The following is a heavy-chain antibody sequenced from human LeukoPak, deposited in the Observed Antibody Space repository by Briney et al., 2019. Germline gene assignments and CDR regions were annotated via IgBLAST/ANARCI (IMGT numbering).Heavy chain of an antibody. CDR2: MSSSGSP. CDR1: GGSMSNYF. J-gene: IGHJ2*01. CDR3: ARRGPNSGSYSHFDL. Sequence: SETLSPTCTVSGGSMSNYFWSWIRQPPGKGLEWIGYMSSSGSPNYNPSLKSRVTISVDTSNNQFSLKLISVTAADTAVYYCARRGPNSGSYSHFDLWGRGTLVTVSP. V-gene: IGHV4-59*01. D-gene: IGHD1-26*01.